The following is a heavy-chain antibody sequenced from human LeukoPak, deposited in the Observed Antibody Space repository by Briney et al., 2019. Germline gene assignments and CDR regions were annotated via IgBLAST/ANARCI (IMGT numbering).Heavy chain of an antibody. V-gene: IGHV4-61*08. J-gene: IGHJ5*02. Sequence: PSETLSLTCSVSGGSISSGDYCWSWIRQAPGKGLEWIGYIYYSGSTNYNPSLKSRVTISVDTSKNQFSLKLSSVTAADTVVYYCARQRGLNSYGLNRFDPGGQGTLVTVSS. CDR1: GGSISSGDYC. CDR2: IYYSGST. D-gene: IGHD5-18*01. CDR3: ARQRGLNSYGLNRFDP.